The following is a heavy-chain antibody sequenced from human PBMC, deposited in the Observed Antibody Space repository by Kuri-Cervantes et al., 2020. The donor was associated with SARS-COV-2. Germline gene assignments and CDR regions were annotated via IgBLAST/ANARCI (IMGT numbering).Heavy chain of an antibody. V-gene: IGHV4-59*13. J-gene: IGHJ6*03. CDR1: GGSISSYS. CDR2: IYNSGST. D-gene: IGHD3-22*01. Sequence: SETLSLTCTVSGGSISSYSWSWIRHPPGKGLEWIGYIYNSGSTNYNPSLKSRVTISVDTSKNQFSLKLSSVTAADTAVYYCARDYYDSSGCGYYYYMDVWGKGTTVTVSS. CDR3: ARDYYDSSGCGYYYYMDV.